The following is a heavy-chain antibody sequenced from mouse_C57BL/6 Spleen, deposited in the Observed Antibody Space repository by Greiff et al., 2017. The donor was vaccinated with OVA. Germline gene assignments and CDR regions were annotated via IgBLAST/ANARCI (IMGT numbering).Heavy chain of an antibody. CDR3: ARGNDGYPFAY. J-gene: IGHJ3*01. D-gene: IGHD2-3*01. CDR2: ISYSGST. Sequence: DVQLQESGPGLVKPSQSLSLTCTVTGYSITSDYVWHWIRHFPGNQLELMGYISYSGSTNYNPSLKSRISITHDTSKNQFFLKLNSVTTEDTATYYCARGNDGYPFAYWGQGTLVTVSA. CDR1: GYSITSDYV. V-gene: IGHV3-1*01.